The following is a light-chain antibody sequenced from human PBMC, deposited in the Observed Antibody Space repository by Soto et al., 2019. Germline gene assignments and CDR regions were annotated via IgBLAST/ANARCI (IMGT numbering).Light chain of an antibody. CDR3: SSYRSSITLWV. Sequence: QSVLTQPASVSGSPGQSITISCTGTSSDVGAHNYVSWYQQHPGKAPQVMIFEVSNRPSGVSSRFSGSKSVNTASLTISGLQAEDEAGYFCSSYRSSITLWVFGGGTQLTVL. V-gene: IGLV2-14*01. CDR1: SSDVGAHNY. CDR2: EVS. J-gene: IGLJ3*02.